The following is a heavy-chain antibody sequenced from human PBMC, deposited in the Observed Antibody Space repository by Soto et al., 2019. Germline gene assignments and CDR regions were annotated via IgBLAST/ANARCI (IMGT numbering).Heavy chain of an antibody. D-gene: IGHD2-2*01. V-gene: IGHV3-33*01. CDR2: IWYDGSNK. J-gene: IGHJ4*02. Sequence: QVQLVESGGGVVQPGRSLRLSCAASGFTFSSYGMHWVRQAPGKGLEWVAVIWYDGSNKYYADSVKGRFTISRDNSKNTLYLQMNSLRAEDTAVYYCARDRLTRHFDYWGQGTLVTVSS. CDR3: ARDRLTRHFDY. CDR1: GFTFSSYG.